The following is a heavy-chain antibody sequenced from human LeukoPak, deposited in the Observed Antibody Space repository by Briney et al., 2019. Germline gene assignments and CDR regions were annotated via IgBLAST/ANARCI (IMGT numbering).Heavy chain of an antibody. J-gene: IGHJ4*02. CDR2: IYTTGTT. CDR3: GRKGYTASYFCLDS. CDR1: GGSINSYY. V-gene: IGHV4-4*07. D-gene: IGHD3-10*01. Sequence: SETLSLICSVSGGSINSYYWGWVRQPAGKGLEWIGRIYTTGTTNYSPSLKSRLTMSVDTSKNQFSLKLRSVTAADTAVYWCGRKGYTASYFCLDSWSQGTLVTASS.